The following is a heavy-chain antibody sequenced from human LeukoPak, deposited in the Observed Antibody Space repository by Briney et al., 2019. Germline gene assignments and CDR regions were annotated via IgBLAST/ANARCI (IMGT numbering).Heavy chain of an antibody. CDR3: ARVTVGATNDYPTDY. V-gene: IGHV1-2*06. CDR2: INPNCGGT. Sequence: ASVKVSCKASGYTFTGYYMHWVRQAPGQGLEWMGRINPNCGGTNNAQKFQGRITMTRDTSISTAYMELNRLRADDTAVYYCARVTVGATNDYPTDYWGQGTLVTVSS. CDR1: GYTFTGYY. D-gene: IGHD1-26*01. J-gene: IGHJ4*02.